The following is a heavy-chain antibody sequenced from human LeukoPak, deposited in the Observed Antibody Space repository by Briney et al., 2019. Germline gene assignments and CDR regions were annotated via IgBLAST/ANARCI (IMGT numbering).Heavy chain of an antibody. CDR3: AKDRYPKRVTYAPFDP. J-gene: IGHJ5*02. Sequence: GGSLRLSCAASGFTFSGSAMHWVRQASGKGLEWVGRIRSKANSYATAYAASVKGRFTISRDDSKNTAYLQMNSLRAEDTAVYYCAKDRYPKRVTYAPFDPWGQGTLVTVSS. CDR2: IRSKANSYAT. CDR1: GFTFSGSA. V-gene: IGHV3-73*01. D-gene: IGHD4-23*01.